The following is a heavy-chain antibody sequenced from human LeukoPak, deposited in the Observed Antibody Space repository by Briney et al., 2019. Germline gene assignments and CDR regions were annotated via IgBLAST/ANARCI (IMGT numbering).Heavy chain of an antibody. D-gene: IGHD3-22*01. Sequence: GASVNVSCTASGGTFSSYAISWVRQAPGQGLEWMGGIIPIFGTANYAQKFQGRVTITADESTSTAYMELSSLRSEDTAVYYCATNPTYYYDSSGYYQDPGLADYWGQGTLVTVSS. CDR3: ATNPTYYYDSSGYYQDPGLADY. CDR1: GGTFSSYA. J-gene: IGHJ4*02. CDR2: IIPIFGTA. V-gene: IGHV1-69*13.